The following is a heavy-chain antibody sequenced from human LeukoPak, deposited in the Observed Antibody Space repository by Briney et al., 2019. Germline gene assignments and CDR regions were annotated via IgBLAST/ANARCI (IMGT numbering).Heavy chain of an antibody. Sequence: PSETLSLTCAVYGGSFSGYYWSWIRQPPGKGLEWIGEINHSGSTNYNPSLKSRVTISVDTSKNQFSLKLSSVTAADTAVYYCARAPYSSSWYGKYFDYWGQGTLVTVSS. CDR3: ARAPYSSSWYGKYFDY. CDR2: INHSGST. J-gene: IGHJ4*02. D-gene: IGHD6-13*01. CDR1: GGSFSGYY. V-gene: IGHV4-34*01.